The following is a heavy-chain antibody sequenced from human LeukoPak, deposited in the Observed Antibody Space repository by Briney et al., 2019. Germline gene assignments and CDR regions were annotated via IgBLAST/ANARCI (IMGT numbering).Heavy chain of an antibody. CDR2: IRSKVYGGTT. CDR3: TRFTIVGVVDAFDI. CDR1: GFTFGDYA. Sequence: RSLRLSCTASGFTFGDYAMSWVRQAPGKGLEWVGFIRSKVYGGTTEYAASVKVRFTISRDDSKSIDYLQMTSLKTEDAGVYYCTRFTIVGVVDAFDIWGQGTMVTVSS. D-gene: IGHD3-3*01. J-gene: IGHJ3*02. V-gene: IGHV3-49*04.